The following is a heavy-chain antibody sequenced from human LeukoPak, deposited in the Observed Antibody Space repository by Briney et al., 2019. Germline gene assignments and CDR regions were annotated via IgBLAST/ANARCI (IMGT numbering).Heavy chain of an antibody. D-gene: IGHD6-6*01. CDR1: GFTFSSYA. Sequence: GGSLRLSCAASGFTFSSYAMSWVRQAPGKGLEWVSAISGSGGSTYYADSVKGRFTISRDIAKNTLNLQMNGLRPEDTAVYYCARDTDRTSSRYFDYWGQGTLVTVSS. CDR3: ARDTDRTSSRYFDY. CDR2: ISGSGGST. V-gene: IGHV3-23*01. J-gene: IGHJ4*02.